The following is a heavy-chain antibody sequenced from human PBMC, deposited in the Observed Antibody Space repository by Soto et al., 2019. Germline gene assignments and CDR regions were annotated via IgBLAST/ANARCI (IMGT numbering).Heavy chain of an antibody. D-gene: IGHD3-22*01. V-gene: IGHV3-49*03. J-gene: IGHJ3*02. CDR2: IRSKAYGGST. CDR3: TRAIITMIVVVSNDAFDI. CDR1: GITFVAYT. Sequence: SLRGSSVDSGITFVAYTMRSFRQAPGGGVEGVSFIRSKAYGGSTEYAASVKGRFTSSRDDSKSIAYLQMNSLKTEDTAVYYCTRAIITMIVVVSNDAFDIWGQGTMVTVS.